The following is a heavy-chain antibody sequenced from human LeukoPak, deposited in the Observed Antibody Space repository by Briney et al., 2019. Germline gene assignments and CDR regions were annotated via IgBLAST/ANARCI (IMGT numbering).Heavy chain of an antibody. Sequence: SETLSLTCAVSGYSISSGYYWGWIRQPPGKGLEWIGSVHHSGSTYYSPSLKSRVTISVDPSKNQFSLKVSSVTAADTAVYYCARGSGYSSGWNWFDPWGQGTLVTVSS. CDR2: VHHSGST. J-gene: IGHJ5*02. CDR3: ARGSGYSSGWNWFDP. CDR1: GYSISSGYY. V-gene: IGHV4-38-2*01. D-gene: IGHD6-19*01.